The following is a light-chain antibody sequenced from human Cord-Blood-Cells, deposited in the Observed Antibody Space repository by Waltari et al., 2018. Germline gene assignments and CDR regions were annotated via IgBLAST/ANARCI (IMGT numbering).Light chain of an antibody. V-gene: IGLV2-14*01. CDR2: DVS. J-gene: IGLJ2*01. CDR1: SSDVGGYNY. Sequence: QSALTQPASVSGSPGQSITISCTGTSSDVGGYNYVSWYQQHPGKAPKPMIYDVSNRPSGVSDRFSGSKSGHPASLTISALQAEDEADYYCSSYTSSSTPVVFGGGTKLTVL. CDR3: SSYTSSSTPVV.